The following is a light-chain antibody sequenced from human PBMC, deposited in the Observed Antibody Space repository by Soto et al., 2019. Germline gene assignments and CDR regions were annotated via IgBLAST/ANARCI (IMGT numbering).Light chain of an antibody. CDR2: AS. V-gene: IGKV3-20*01. CDR1: ESVSDSY. J-gene: IGKJ3*01. CDR3: QHYGTSAL. Sequence: EIVWTQSPGTLSLSPGERATLSCRASESVSDSYLAWYQQKPGQAPRLLIYASSSANGIPDRFSGSGSGTDFPLSISRLEPEDFAVYYCQHYGTSALFGPGTKVEIK.